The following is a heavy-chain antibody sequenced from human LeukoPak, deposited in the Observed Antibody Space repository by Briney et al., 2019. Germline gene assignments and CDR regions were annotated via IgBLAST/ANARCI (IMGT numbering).Heavy chain of an antibody. D-gene: IGHD2-2*01. CDR3: ARGGLGYCSSTSCSPRYNWFDP. V-gene: IGHV3-30*02. Sequence: GGSLRLSCAASGFTFSNYGMHWVRQAPGKGLEWVTFIRYDGSNKYYADSVKGRFTISRDNSKNTLYLQMNSLRVEDTAVYYCARGGLGYCSSTSCSPRYNWFDPWGQGTLVTVSS. CDR2: IRYDGSNK. CDR1: GFTFSNYG. J-gene: IGHJ5*02.